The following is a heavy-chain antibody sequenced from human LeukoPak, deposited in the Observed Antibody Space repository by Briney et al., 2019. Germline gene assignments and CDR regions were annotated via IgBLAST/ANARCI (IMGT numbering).Heavy chain of an antibody. CDR2: IYYSGST. J-gene: IGHJ4*02. D-gene: IGHD3-22*01. CDR3: ARQLSYYDSSGYYRDY. Sequence: GSLRLSCAASGFSFSSYSMNWARQSPGKGLEWIGSIYYSGSTYYNPSLKSRVTISVDTSKNQFSLKLSSVTAADTAVYYCARQLSYYDSSGYYRDYWGQGTLVTVSS. CDR1: GFSFSSYSMN. V-gene: IGHV4-39*01.